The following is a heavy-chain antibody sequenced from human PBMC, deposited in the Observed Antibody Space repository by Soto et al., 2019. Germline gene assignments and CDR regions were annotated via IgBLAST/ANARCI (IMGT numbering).Heavy chain of an antibody. Sequence: ASVKVSCKASGYNYTSYAMHWVRQAPGQSLEWMGWIIAGNAKTKYSQKFQGRVTVTRDTSASTAYMELSSLRSEDTAVYYCARQGPGDVKGVLDFWGRGTTVTVSS. CDR2: IIAGNAKT. V-gene: IGHV1-3*01. J-gene: IGHJ6*02. CDR1: GYNYTSYA. CDR3: ARQGPGDVKGVLDF. D-gene: IGHD2-8*01.